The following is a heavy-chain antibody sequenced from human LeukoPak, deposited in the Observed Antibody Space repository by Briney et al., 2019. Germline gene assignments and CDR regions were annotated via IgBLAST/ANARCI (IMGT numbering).Heavy chain of an antibody. CDR1: GGSISSDGYY. J-gene: IGHJ5*02. D-gene: IGHD3-3*01. Sequence: SETLSLTCTVSGGSISSDGYYWSWIRQHPGKGLEWIGYIYYSGSTYYNPSLKSRVTISVDTSKNQFSLKLSSVTAANTAVYYCARVVANSKTYYDFWSGYPSPEYNWFDPWGQGTLVTVSS. V-gene: IGHV4-31*03. CDR2: IYYSGST. CDR3: ARVVANSKTYYDFWSGYPSPEYNWFDP.